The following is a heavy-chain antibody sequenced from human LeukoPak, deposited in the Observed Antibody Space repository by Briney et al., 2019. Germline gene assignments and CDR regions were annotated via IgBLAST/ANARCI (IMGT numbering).Heavy chain of an antibody. CDR1: GGSISSSSYY. CDR2: IYYSGST. D-gene: IGHD6-19*01. Sequence: KASETLSLTCTVSGGSISSSSYYWGWIRQPPGKGLEWIGSIYYSGSTYYNPSLKSRVTISVDTSKNQFSLQLSSVTAADTAVYYCARLPIAVAGSFPPDEFDYWGQGTLVTVSS. J-gene: IGHJ4*02. CDR3: ARLPIAVAGSFPPDEFDY. V-gene: IGHV4-39*07.